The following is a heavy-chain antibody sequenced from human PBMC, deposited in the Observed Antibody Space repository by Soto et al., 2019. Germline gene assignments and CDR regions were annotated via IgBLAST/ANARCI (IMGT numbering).Heavy chain of an antibody. CDR1: GYTFTSYG. CDR3: ARTMAPYYYYYGMDV. J-gene: IGHJ6*02. Sequence: ASVKVSCKASGYTFTSYGISWVRQAPGQGLEWMGWISAYNGNTNYAQKLQGRVTMTTDTSTSXAYMELRSLRSDDTAVYYCARTMAPYYYYYGMDVWGQGTTVTVSS. D-gene: IGHD3-10*01. V-gene: IGHV1-18*01. CDR2: ISAYNGNT.